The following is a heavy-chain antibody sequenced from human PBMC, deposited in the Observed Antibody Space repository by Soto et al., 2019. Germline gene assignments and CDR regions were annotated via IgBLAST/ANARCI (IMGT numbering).Heavy chain of an antibody. J-gene: IGHJ5*02. CDR1: GGSISSYY. CDR2: IYYSGST. Sequence: ETLSLTCTVSGGSISSYYWSWIRQPPGKGLEWIGYIYYSGSTNYNPSLKSRVTISVDTSKNQFSLKLSSVTAADTAVYYCARHTTPYNWFDPWGQGTLVTVSS. V-gene: IGHV4-59*08. D-gene: IGHD2-2*01. CDR3: ARHTTPYNWFDP.